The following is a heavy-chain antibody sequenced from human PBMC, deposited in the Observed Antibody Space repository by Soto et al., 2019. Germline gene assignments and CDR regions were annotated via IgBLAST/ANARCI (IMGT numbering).Heavy chain of an antibody. Sequence: QVQLVQSGAEIKKHGSSVKVSCTASGDIFSGYSISWVRQAPGQGLDWMGGIIPVFGTTNYAQKFQGRVTISADDSTTTAYMELSSLKFEDTAVYYCARDLGTGYDPGDYWGQGTLVTVSS. CDR3: ARDLGTGYDPGDY. D-gene: IGHD5-12*01. CDR2: IIPVFGTT. J-gene: IGHJ4*02. CDR1: GDIFSGYS. V-gene: IGHV1-69*12.